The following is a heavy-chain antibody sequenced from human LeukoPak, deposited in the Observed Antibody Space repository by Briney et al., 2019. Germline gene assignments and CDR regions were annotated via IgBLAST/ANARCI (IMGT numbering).Heavy chain of an antibody. CDR1: GFTFSSYW. J-gene: IGHJ6*03. V-gene: IGHV3-7*01. CDR2: IMQDGSEK. CDR3: ARDRIQLWTYYYYMDV. Sequence: GGSLRLSCAASGFTFSSYWMSWVRQAPGKGLEWVANIMQDGSEKYYVDSVKGRFTISRDNAKNSLYLQMNSLRAEDTAVYYCARDRIQLWTYYYYMDVWGKGTTVTVSS. D-gene: IGHD5-18*01.